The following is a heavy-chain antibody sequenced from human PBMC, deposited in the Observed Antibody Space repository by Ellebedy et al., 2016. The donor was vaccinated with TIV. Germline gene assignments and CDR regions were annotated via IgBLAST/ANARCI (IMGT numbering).Heavy chain of an antibody. CDR2: INPRDGSI. D-gene: IGHD3-22*01. CDR3: VRDLTNYGSSSY. V-gene: IGHV1-46*01. Sequence: AASVKVSCKASGYTFTSDLIHWVRQAPGQGLEWMGIINPRDGSISYVQKFQDKVIMTRDTSTSTVYMELSSLKSEDTAVYYCVRDLTNYGSSSYWGQGTPVTVSS. J-gene: IGHJ4*02. CDR1: GYTFTSDL.